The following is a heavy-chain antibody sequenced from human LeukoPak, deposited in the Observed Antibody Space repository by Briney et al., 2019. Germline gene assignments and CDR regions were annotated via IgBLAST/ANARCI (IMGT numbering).Heavy chain of an antibody. CDR2: ISAHNGNT. CDR1: GYTFTTHG. CDR3: ATVTRYHSDGYTSRGYNDY. D-gene: IGHD5-24*01. J-gene: IGHJ4*02. Sequence: ASVKVSCKASGYTFTTHGIAWVRQAPGQGLEWMGWISAHNGNTNYAQSLQGRVTMTTDTSTNTAYMELRSLRSDDTAVYYCATVTRYHSDGYTSRGYNDYWGQGTLVTVSS. V-gene: IGHV1-18*01.